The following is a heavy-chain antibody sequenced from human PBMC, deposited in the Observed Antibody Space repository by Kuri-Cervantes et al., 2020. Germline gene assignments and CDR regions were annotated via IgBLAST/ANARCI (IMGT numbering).Heavy chain of an antibody. D-gene: IGHD3-10*01. J-gene: IGHJ4*02. CDR3: ARDLRFTVVRGVIRQFDY. V-gene: IGHV3-23*01. Sequence: GESLKISCAASGFTFSSYAMSWVRQAPGKGLEWVSAISGSGGSTYYADSVKGRFTVSRDNSINTLYLQLSSLRPEDTAVYYCARDLRFTVVRGVIRQFDYWGQGTLVTVSS. CDR1: GFTFSSYA. CDR2: ISGSGGST.